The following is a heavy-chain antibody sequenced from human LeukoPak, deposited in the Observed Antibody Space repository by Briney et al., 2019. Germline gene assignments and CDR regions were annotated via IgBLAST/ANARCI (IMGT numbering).Heavy chain of an antibody. J-gene: IGHJ4*01. CDR3: ARVSKVDNSGWYPGYFDF. Sequence: PSETLSLTCAVSGGSISSGNWWSWVRQPPGKGLEWIGEIYPSGSTNYNPSLKSRVTISVDKSKNQFSLKLNSVTAADTAVYYCARVSKVDNSGWYPGYFDFWGHGTLVTVSS. D-gene: IGHD6-19*01. CDR1: GGSISSGNW. V-gene: IGHV4-4*02. CDR2: IYPSGST.